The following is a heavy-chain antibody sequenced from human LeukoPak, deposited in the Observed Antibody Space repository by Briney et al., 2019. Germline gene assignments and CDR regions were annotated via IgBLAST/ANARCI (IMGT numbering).Heavy chain of an antibody. CDR1: GGSISSYY. J-gene: IGHJ4*02. Sequence: SETLSLTCTVSGGSISSYYWSWIRQPPGKGLEWLWSIYHSGSTYYNPSLKSRVTISVDTSKNQFSLKLSSVTAADTAVYYCARCAITMVRGKVDYWGQGTLVTVSS. D-gene: IGHD3-10*01. V-gene: IGHV4-59*08. CDR3: ARCAITMVRGKVDY. CDR2: IYHSGST.